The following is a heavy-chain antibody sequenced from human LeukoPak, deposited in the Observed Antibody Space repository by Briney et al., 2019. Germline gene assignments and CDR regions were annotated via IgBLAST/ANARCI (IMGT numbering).Heavy chain of an antibody. D-gene: IGHD4-17*01. CDR1: GFTFSSYG. V-gene: IGHV3-30*18. CDR3: AKSTTVTQRGYFDY. Sequence: GGSLGLSCAASGFTFSSYGMHWVRQAPAKGLEWVAIISYDGSNKYYADSVKGRFTISRDNSKNTLYLQMNSLRAEDTAVYYCAKSTTVTQRGYFDYWGQGTLVTVSS. CDR2: ISYDGSNK. J-gene: IGHJ4*02.